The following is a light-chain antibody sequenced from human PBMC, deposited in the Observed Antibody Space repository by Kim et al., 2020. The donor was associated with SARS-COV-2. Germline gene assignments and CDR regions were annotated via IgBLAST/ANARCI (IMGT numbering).Light chain of an antibody. CDR2: DAS. Sequence: LSPGERATLSCRASQSIRSYLAWYQQKPGKAPRLLIYDASNRATGIPARFSGSGSGTDFTLTISSLEPEDFAVYYCQQRSSWPPHFGQGTRLEIK. CDR1: QSIRSY. V-gene: IGKV3-11*01. CDR3: QQRSSWPPH. J-gene: IGKJ5*01.